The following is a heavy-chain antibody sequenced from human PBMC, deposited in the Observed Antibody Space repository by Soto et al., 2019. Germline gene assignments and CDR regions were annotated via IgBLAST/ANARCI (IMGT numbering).Heavy chain of an antibody. CDR1: GITVSTNY. CDR2: IYSDGKT. D-gene: IGHD3-22*01. CDR3: ARDGGGGYYDSSGYMGV. V-gene: IGHV3-53*02. J-gene: IGHJ4*02. Sequence: EVQLVETGGGLIQPGGSLRLSCAASGITVSTNYMSWVRQAPGKGLEWVSVIYSDGKTFYADSVKGRFTISRDNSQNTVAVQRDSLRAGDTGVYYCARDGGGGYYDSSGYMGVWGQGTLVTVSS.